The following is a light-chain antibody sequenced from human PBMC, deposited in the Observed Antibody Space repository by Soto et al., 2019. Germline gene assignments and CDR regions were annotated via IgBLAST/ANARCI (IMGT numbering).Light chain of an antibody. CDR3: LQHEISPRT. J-gene: IGKJ1*01. V-gene: IGKV1-17*01. Sequence: DIQMTQSPSSLSASVGDRVTITCRASQDIRNHLGWYQQKPGKAPKGLIYAASILQSGVPSRFSGSGSGTEFTLTISSLQPEDFATYFCLQHEISPRTFGQGTKVDIK. CDR2: AAS. CDR1: QDIRNH.